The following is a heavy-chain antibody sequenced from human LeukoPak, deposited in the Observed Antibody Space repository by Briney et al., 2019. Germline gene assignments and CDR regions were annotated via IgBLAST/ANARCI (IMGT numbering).Heavy chain of an antibody. J-gene: IGHJ5*02. CDR1: GGSLSSGDYY. V-gene: IGHV4-30-4*08. D-gene: IGHD5-18*01. CDR2: IYYSGST. CDR3: ASQQLQVFDP. Sequence: PSETLSLTCTVSGGSLSSGDYYWRWLRQPPGRGLEWIGYIYYSGSTYYNPSLKSRVTISVDTSKNQFSLKLSSVTAADTAVYYCASQQLQVFDPWGQGTLVTVSS.